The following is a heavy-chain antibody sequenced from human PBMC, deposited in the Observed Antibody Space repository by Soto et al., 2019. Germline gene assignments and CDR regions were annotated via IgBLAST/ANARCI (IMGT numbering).Heavy chain of an antibody. CDR3: ASSRSYVWGSYRYLGTFDY. Sequence: SETLSLTCAVYGGSFSGYYWSWIRQPPGKGLEWIGEINHSGSTNYNPSLKSRVTISVDTSKNQFSLKLSSVTAADTAVYYCASSRSYVWGSYRYLGTFDYWGQGTLVTVSS. CDR2: INHSGST. D-gene: IGHD3-16*02. J-gene: IGHJ4*02. V-gene: IGHV4-34*01. CDR1: GGSFSGYY.